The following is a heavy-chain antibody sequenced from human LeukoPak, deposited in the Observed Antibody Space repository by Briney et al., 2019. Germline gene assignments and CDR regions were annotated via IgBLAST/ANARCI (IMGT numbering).Heavy chain of an antibody. V-gene: IGHV1-2*06. J-gene: IGHJ4*02. D-gene: IGHD6-19*01. Sequence: ASVKVSCKASGYTFTSYDVNWVRQASGQGLEWMGRINPNSGGTNYAQKFQGRVTMTRDTSISTAYMELSRLRSDDTAVYYCARVGSSGWYVHPTLDYWGQGTLLTVSS. CDR2: INPNSGGT. CDR3: ARVGSSGWYVHPTLDY. CDR1: GYTFTSYD.